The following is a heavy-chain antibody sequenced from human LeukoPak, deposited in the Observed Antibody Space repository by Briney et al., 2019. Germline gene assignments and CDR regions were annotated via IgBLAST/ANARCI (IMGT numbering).Heavy chain of an antibody. J-gene: IGHJ4*02. CDR2: ISNSGGTT. CDR1: GFTFRNYA. V-gene: IGHV3-23*01. Sequence: GGSLRLSCATSGFTFRNYAMSWVRQAPGKGLEWVSCISNSGGTTYHADSVKGRFAISRDTSKNTLYLQMNSLRAEDTAVYYCATDYGGNVFGDYWGQGTLVTVSS. D-gene: IGHD4-23*01. CDR3: ATDYGGNVFGDY.